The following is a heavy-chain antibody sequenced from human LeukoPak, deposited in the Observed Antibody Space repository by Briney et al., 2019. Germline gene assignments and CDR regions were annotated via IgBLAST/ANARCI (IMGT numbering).Heavy chain of an antibody. V-gene: IGHV3-11*04. CDR1: GFTFSDYY. CDR3: AVAVAGARIDY. CDR2: ISSSGSTI. Sequence: GGSLRLSCAASGFTFSDYYMSWIRQAPGKGLEWVSYISSSGSTIYYADSVKGRFTISRDNAKNSLYLQMNSLRAEDTTVYYCAVAVAGARIDYWGQGTLVTVSS. D-gene: IGHD6-19*01. J-gene: IGHJ4*02.